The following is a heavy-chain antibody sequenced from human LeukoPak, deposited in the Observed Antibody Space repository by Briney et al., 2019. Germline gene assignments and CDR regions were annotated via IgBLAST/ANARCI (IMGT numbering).Heavy chain of an antibody. CDR2: INHSGST. Sequence: PSETLSLTCAVYGGSFSGYYWSWIRQPPGKGLEWIGEINHSGSTNYNPSLKSRVTISVDTSKNQFSLKLSSVTAADTAVYYCARGKYIDSGSYNVFDYWGQGTVVTVSS. CDR3: ARGKYIDSGSYNVFDY. V-gene: IGHV4-34*01. D-gene: IGHD3-10*01. CDR1: GGSFSGYY. J-gene: IGHJ4*02.